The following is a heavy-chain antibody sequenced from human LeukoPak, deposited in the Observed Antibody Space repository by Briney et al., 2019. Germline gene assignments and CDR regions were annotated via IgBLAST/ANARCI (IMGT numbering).Heavy chain of an antibody. CDR3: AKDLGYSGYDSLDY. J-gene: IGHJ4*02. D-gene: IGHD5-12*01. CDR2: IRSKAYGGTT. V-gene: IGHV3-49*04. CDR1: GFTFGDYA. Sequence: GRSLRLSCTASGFTFGDYAMSWVRQAPGKGLEWVGFIRSKAYGGTTEYAASVKGRFTISSDDSKSIAYLQMNSLRAEDTAVYYCAKDLGYSGYDSLDYWGQGTLVTVSS.